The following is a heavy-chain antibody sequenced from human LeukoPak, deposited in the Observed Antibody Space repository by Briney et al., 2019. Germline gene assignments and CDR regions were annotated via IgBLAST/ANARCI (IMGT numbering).Heavy chain of an antibody. V-gene: IGHV1-18*01. Sequence: ASVKVSCKASGYTFITYAINWVRQAPGQRLEWMGWISGYNGYTKYAQKVQGRVTMTTDTSTSTAFMELRSLRSDDTAVYYCARFDYSNYEAYFDYWGQGTLVTVSS. J-gene: IGHJ4*02. CDR3: ARFDYSNYEAYFDY. D-gene: IGHD4-11*01. CDR2: ISGYNGYT. CDR1: GYTFITYA.